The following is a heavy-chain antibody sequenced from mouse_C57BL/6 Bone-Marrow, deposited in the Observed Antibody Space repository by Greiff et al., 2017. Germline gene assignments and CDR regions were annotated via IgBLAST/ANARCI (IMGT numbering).Heavy chain of an antibody. D-gene: IGHD1-1*01. CDR2: INPGSGGT. V-gene: IGHV1-54*01. J-gene: IGHJ3*01. Sequence: QVQLQQSGAELVRPGTSVKVSCKASGYAFTNYLIEWVKQRPGQGLEWIGVINPGSGGTNYNEKFKGKATLTADKSSSTAYMQLSSLTSEDSAVYFCARSPIYYYGSSYVFAYGGQGTLVTVSA. CDR3: ARSPIYYYGSSYVFAY. CDR1: GYAFTNYL.